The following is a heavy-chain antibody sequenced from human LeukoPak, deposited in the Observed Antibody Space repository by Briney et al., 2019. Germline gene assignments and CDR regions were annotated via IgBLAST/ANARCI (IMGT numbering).Heavy chain of an antibody. Sequence: ASVKVSCKASGYTFTSYDINWVRQATGQGLEWMGWMNPNSGNTGYAQKLQGRVTITRNTSISTAYMELSSLRSEDTAVYYCARIYSSGNYYYYMDVWGKGTTVTVSS. D-gene: IGHD5-18*01. CDR2: MNPNSGNT. V-gene: IGHV1-8*03. CDR3: ARIYSSGNYYYYMDV. CDR1: GYTFTSYD. J-gene: IGHJ6*03.